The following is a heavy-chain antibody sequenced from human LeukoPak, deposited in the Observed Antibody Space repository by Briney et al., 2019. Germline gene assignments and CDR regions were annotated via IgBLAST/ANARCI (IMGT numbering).Heavy chain of an antibody. CDR1: GGSFSGYY. CDR3: ARGPGYSSGWYLPVLFH. CDR2: INHSGST. V-gene: IGHV4-34*01. D-gene: IGHD6-19*01. Sequence: SETLSLTCAVYGGSFSGYYWSWIRQPPGKGLEWIGEINHSGSTNYNPSLKSRVTISVDTSKNQFSLKLSSVTAADTAVYYCARGPGYSSGWYLPVLFHWGQGTLVTVSS. J-gene: IGHJ4*02.